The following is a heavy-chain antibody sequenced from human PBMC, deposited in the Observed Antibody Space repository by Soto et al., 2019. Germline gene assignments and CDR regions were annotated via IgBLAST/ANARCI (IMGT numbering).Heavy chain of an antibody. CDR2: IYYSGST. V-gene: IGHV4-59*01. J-gene: IGHJ4*02. CDR1: GASFGYYY. CDR3: ARCYGSGSYYNGLFDF. Sequence: SETLSLTCTVSGASFGYYYWSWIRQSPEKGLEWIGNIYYSGSTTYNPSLKSRVTVSVDTSRSQFFLKLTSVTAADTAVYYCARCYGSGSYYNGLFDFWGQGTLVTVSS. D-gene: IGHD3-10*01.